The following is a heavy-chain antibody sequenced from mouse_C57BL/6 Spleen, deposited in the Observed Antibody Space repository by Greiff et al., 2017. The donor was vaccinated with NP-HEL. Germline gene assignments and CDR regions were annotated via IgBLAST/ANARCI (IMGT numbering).Heavy chain of an antibody. CDR2: IDPNSGGT. CDR3: AKGVYYDYDGGYFDV. CDR1: GYTFTSYW. D-gene: IGHD2-4*01. Sequence: VKLVESGAELVKPGASVKLSCKASGYTFTSYWMHWVKQRPGRGLAWIGRIDPNSGGTTYNEKFKSKATLTVDKPSSTAYMQLSSLTSDDSVVYYCAKGVYYDYDGGYFDVWGTGTTVTVSS. V-gene: IGHV1-72*01. J-gene: IGHJ1*03.